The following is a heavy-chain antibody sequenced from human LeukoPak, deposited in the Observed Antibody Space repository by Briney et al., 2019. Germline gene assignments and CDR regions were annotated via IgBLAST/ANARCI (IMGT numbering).Heavy chain of an antibody. Sequence: GSLRLSCAASGFTFSSYWMHWVRQAPGKRLVWVSRINSDETYTSFADSVKGRFTISRDNAKNTLYLQMNSLRAEDTAVYYCARRYCSGGTCYLDYWGQGTLVAVSS. CDR2: INSDETYT. V-gene: IGHV3-74*01. CDR3: ARRYCSGGTCYLDY. J-gene: IGHJ4*02. CDR1: GFTFSSYW. D-gene: IGHD2-15*01.